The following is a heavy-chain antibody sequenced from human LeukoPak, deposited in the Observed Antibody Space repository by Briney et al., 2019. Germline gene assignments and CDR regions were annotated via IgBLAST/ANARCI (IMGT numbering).Heavy chain of an antibody. CDR3: ARGGGYNYEYFDY. CDR2: ISSSSSYI. CDR1: GFTFSSYS. D-gene: IGHD5-24*01. V-gene: IGHV3-21*01. Sequence: GGSLRLSCAASGFTFSSYSMNWVRQAPGKGLEWVSSISSSSSYIYYADSVKGRLTISRDNAKNSLYLQMNSLRAEDTAVYYCARGGGYNYEYFDYWGQGTLVTVSS. J-gene: IGHJ4*02.